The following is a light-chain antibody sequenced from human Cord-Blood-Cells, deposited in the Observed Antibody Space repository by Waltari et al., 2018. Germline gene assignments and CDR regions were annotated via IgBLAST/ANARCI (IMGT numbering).Light chain of an antibody. Sequence: QSVLTQPPSASGTPGQRVTIHCSGSSSNIGSNSVYWYQQPPGTAPKLLIYRNNQRPSGVPDRFSGSKSGTSASLAISGLRSEDEADYYCAAWDDSLRVFGGGTKLTVL. V-gene: IGLV1-47*01. CDR2: RNN. CDR1: SSNIGSNS. CDR3: AAWDDSLRV. J-gene: IGLJ3*02.